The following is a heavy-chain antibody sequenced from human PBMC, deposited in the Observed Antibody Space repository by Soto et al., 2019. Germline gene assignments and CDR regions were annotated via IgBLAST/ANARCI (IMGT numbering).Heavy chain of an antibody. D-gene: IGHD1-26*01. Sequence: PSETLSLTCTVSGGSINNYFWSWIRQPPGKGLEWIAYISYSGITHYSPSLESRATISVDTSKNQFFLKLTSMTAADTAVYYCARQKILAATFFDSWGQGTLVTVSS. CDR3: ARQKILAATFFDS. CDR1: GGSINNYF. V-gene: IGHV4-59*08. CDR2: ISYSGIT. J-gene: IGHJ4*02.